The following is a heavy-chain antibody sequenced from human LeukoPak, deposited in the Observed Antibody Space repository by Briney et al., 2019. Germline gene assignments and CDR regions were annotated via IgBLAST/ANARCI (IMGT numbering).Heavy chain of an antibody. CDR3: ARDNELLLDY. CDR2: IYYSGST. D-gene: IGHD1-7*01. V-gene: IGHV4-59*01. J-gene: IGHJ4*02. CDR1: GGXISSYY. Sequence: SETLSLTCTVSGGXISSYYWSWIRQPPGKGLEWIGYIYYSGSTNYNPSLKSRVTISVDRSKNQFSLKLSSVTAADTAVYYCARDNELLLDYWGQGTLVTVSS.